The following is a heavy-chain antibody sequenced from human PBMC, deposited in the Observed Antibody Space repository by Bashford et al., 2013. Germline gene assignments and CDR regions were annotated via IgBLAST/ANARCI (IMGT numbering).Heavy chain of an antibody. Sequence: GESLKISCKGSGYSFTSYWIGWVRQMPGKGLEWMGIIYPGDSDTRYSPSFQGQVTISADKSISTAYLQWSSLKASDTAMYYCARETRSRVRGGKYYYYHMDVWEKGPRSPSP. D-gene: IGHD3-16*01. J-gene: IGHJ6*03. V-gene: IGHV5-51*01. CDR2: IYPGDSDT. CDR3: ARETRSRVRGGKYYYYHMDV. CDR1: GYSFTSYW.